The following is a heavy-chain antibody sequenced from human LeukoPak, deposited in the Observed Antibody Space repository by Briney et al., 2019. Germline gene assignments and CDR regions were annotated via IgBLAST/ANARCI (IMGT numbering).Heavy chain of an antibody. D-gene: IGHD1-7*01. CDR1: GFRFSSYV. CDR3: AKDEGTIRNYKNDAFDI. J-gene: IGHJ3*02. Sequence: PGRSLRLSCAASGFRFSSYVMHWVRQVPGKGLEWVAAISNDGSKEGYGDSVRGRFTISRDQSKNTLYLQMSSLRPEDTALYYCAKDEGTIRNYKNDAFDIWGQGTMVTVSS. V-gene: IGHV3-30*15. CDR2: ISNDGSKE.